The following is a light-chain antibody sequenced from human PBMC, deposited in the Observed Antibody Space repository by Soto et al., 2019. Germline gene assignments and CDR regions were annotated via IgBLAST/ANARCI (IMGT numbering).Light chain of an antibody. Sequence: DVVMTQSPLSLPVTPGEPASISCRSSQSLLYSNGYNFLDWYLQKPGQSPQLLIYLGSNRASGAPDRFSGSGSGTYFTLNITRVEAEDVGLHYCMHAGHIHFTFGRGTQVDIX. J-gene: IGKJ3*01. V-gene: IGKV2-28*01. CDR1: QSLLYSNGYNF. CDR3: MHAGHIHFT. CDR2: LGS.